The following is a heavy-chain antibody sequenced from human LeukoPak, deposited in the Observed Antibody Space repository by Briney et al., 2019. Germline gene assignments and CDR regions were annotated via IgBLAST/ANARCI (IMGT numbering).Heavy chain of an antibody. Sequence: SETLSLTYTVSGRSISTYYGSWVRQPRGKGLEWTGYIYYSGSTNYNPPLKSRVTISVDTSKNQFSLKLSSVTAADTAVYYCARAEVLPDYFDNSGAFDYWGQGTLVSVSS. V-gene: IGHV4-59*01. CDR3: ARAEVLPDYFDNSGAFDY. CDR2: IYYSGST. D-gene: IGHD3-22*01. J-gene: IGHJ4*02. CDR1: GRSISTYY.